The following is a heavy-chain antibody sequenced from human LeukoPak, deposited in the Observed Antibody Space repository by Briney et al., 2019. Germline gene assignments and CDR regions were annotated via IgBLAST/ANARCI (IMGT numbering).Heavy chain of an antibody. Sequence: GGSLRLSCAASGFTFSSYEMNWVRQAPGKGLEWVSYISSSGSTIYYADYVKGRFTISRDNAKNSLFLQMNSLRAEDTAVYYCARGGISGWSFFDSWGQGTLVTGSS. D-gene: IGHD6-19*01. CDR2: ISSSGSTI. CDR3: ARGGISGWSFFDS. CDR1: GFTFSSYE. V-gene: IGHV3-48*03. J-gene: IGHJ4*02.